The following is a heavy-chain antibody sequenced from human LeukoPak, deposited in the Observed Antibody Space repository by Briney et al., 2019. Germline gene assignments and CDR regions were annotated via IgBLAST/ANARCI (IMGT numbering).Heavy chain of an antibody. CDR3: ARAHMITSYYYYYYMDV. J-gene: IGHJ6*03. D-gene: IGHD3-16*01. Sequence: SETLSLTCTVSGYSISSGYYWGWIRQPPGKGLEWIGEIYHSGSTNYNPSLKSRVTISVDKSKNQFSLKLSSVTAADTAVYYCARAHMITSYYYYYYMDVWGKGTTVTVSS. V-gene: IGHV4-38-2*02. CDR1: GYSISSGYY. CDR2: IYHSGST.